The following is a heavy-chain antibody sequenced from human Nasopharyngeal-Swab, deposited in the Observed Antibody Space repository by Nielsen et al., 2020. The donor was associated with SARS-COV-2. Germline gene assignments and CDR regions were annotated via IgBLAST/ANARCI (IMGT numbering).Heavy chain of an antibody. CDR3: ARDWRRRYFDY. V-gene: IGHV3-11*05. CDR2: ISSSSSYT. J-gene: IGHJ4*02. Sequence: GGSLRLSCAASGFTFSDYYMSWIRQAPGKGLEWVSYISSSSSYTNYADSVEDRFTISRDNAKNSLYLQMNSLRAEDTAVYYCARDWRRRYFDYWGQGTLVTVSS. CDR1: GFTFSDYY.